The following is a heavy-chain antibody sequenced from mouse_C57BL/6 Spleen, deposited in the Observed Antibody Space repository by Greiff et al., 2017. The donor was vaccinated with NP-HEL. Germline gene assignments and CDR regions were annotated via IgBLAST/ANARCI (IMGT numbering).Heavy chain of an antibody. Sequence: VQLQQSGPELVKPGASVKISCKASGYAFSSSWMNWVKQRPGKGLEWVGRIYPGDGDTNYNGKFKGKATLTADKSSSTAYMQLSSLTSEDSAVYFCARPGNYYYGSSYWYFDVWGTGTTVTVSS. CDR3: ARPGNYYYGSSYWYFDV. CDR1: GYAFSSSW. CDR2: IYPGDGDT. J-gene: IGHJ1*03. V-gene: IGHV1-82*01. D-gene: IGHD1-1*01.